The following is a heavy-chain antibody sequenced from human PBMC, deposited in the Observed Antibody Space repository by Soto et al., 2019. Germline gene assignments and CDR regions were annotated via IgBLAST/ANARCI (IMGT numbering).Heavy chain of an antibody. J-gene: IGHJ6*02. D-gene: IGHD1-1*01. V-gene: IGHV1-8*01. CDR2: MNPNSGNT. CDR1: RYTFISYD. CDR3: ARVRPIKGYCGMDV. Sequence: ASVKVSCKASRYTFISYDINWVRQATGQGLEWMGWMNPNSGNTGYAQKFQGRITMTRNTSINTAYMELRSLRSDGTAVYYCARVRPIKGYCGMDVWGQGTTVTVSS.